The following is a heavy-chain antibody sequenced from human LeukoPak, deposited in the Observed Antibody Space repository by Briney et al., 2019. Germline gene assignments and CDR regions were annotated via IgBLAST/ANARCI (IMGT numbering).Heavy chain of an antibody. Sequence: ASVKVSCKASGYTFTGYYVHWVRQAPGQGLEWMGWINPNSGGTNYAQKFQGRVTMTRDTSISTAYMELSRLRSDDTAVYYCARGPNLGPARYGCDYWGQGTLVTVSS. CDR2: INPNSGGT. J-gene: IGHJ4*02. V-gene: IGHV1-2*02. CDR3: ARGPNLGPARYGCDY. CDR1: GYTFTGYY. D-gene: IGHD5-18*01.